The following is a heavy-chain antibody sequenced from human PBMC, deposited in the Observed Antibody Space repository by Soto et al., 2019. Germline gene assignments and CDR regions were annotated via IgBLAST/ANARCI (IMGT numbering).Heavy chain of an antibody. CDR2: IGSSGANT. CDR1: GFTFSSYA. Sequence: GGSLRLSCVGSGFTFSSYAMRWVRQAPGKGLEWVSAIGSSGANTYYADSVKGRFTISRDNSKNTVYLQMNSLRAEGTAVYYCAKAFGTYYFDYWGQGTVVTVSS. CDR3: AKAFGTYYFDY. D-gene: IGHD3-10*01. V-gene: IGHV3-23*01. J-gene: IGHJ4*01.